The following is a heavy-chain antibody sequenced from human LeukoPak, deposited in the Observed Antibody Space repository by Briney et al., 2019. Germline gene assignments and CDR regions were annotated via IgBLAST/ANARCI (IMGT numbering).Heavy chain of an antibody. CDR1: GGSISSSSYY. V-gene: IGHV4-39*01. Sequence: SETLSLTCTVPGGSISSSSYYWGWIRKPPGKGLEWHERSNYSGSTYYNPSLKSRVTISVDTSKNQFSLKLSSVTAADTAVYYCARLGGGDNYYDSSGYYYGYWGQGTLVTVSS. J-gene: IGHJ4*02. CDR2: SNYSGST. CDR3: ARLGGGDNYYDSSGYYYGY. D-gene: IGHD3-22*01.